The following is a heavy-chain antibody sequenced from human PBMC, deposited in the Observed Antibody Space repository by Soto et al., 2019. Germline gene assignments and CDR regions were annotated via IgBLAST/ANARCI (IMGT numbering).Heavy chain of an antibody. Sequence: QVQLVQSGAEVKKPGASVKVSCKASGYTFTSYGISWVRQAPGQGLEWMGWISAYNGNTNYAQKLQGRVTMTTDTSTSTAYMELRGLRSDDTAVYYCARDSFRYSSGCHFDYWGQGTLVTVSS. CDR1: GYTFTSYG. D-gene: IGHD6-19*01. CDR3: ARDSFRYSSGCHFDY. J-gene: IGHJ4*02. V-gene: IGHV1-18*01. CDR2: ISAYNGNT.